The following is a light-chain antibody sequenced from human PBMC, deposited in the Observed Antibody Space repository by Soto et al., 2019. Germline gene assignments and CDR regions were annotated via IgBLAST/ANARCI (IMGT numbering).Light chain of an antibody. V-gene: IGKV2-28*01. CDR1: QSLLHSNGYNY. CDR3: KQYLQTPRT. Sequence: DIVMTQSPLSLPVTPGEPASISCRSSQSLLHSNGYNYLDWYLQKPGQSPQLLIYLGSNRASGVPDRFSGSGSGTDFTLKISSVEAEDVAVYYCKQYLQTPRTFGQGTKVAIK. CDR2: LGS. J-gene: IGKJ1*01.